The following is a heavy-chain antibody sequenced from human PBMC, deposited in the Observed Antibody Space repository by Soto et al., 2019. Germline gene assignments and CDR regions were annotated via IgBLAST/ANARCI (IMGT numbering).Heavy chain of an antibody. CDR1: GGSISSGGYY. CDR2: IYYSGST. Sequence: QVQLQESGPGLVKPSQTLSLTCTVSGGSISSGGYYWSWIRQHPGKGLEWIGYIYYSGSTYYNPSLRSRGTISVDTSKNQFSLKMSSVTASDTAVYYCARLSNPWGNSVMDYWGQGTLVTVPS. J-gene: IGHJ4*02. D-gene: IGHD3-16*01. CDR3: ARLSNPWGNSVMDY. V-gene: IGHV4-31*03.